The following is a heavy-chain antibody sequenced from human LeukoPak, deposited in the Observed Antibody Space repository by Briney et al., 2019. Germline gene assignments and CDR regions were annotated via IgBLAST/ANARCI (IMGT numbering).Heavy chain of an antibody. Sequence: ASVKVSCKASGYTFTSYAINWVRQATGQGLEWMGWMNPNSGNTGYAQKFQGRVTMTRNTSISTAYMELSSLRSEDTAVYYCARGQQRSFYYYYYGMDVWGQGTTVTVSS. V-gene: IGHV1-8*01. D-gene: IGHD6-13*01. CDR3: ARGQQRSFYYYYYGMDV. CDR2: MNPNSGNT. CDR1: GYTFTSYA. J-gene: IGHJ6*02.